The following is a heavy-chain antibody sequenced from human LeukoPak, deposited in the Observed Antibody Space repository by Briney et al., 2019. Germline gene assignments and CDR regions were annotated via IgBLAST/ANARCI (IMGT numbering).Heavy chain of an antibody. Sequence: SETLSLTCSVSGASISSYYWSWIRQPPGKGLEWIGYISYSGSPNYNPSLKSRVTISVDTSKNQFSLKLSSVTAADTAVYYCARGANFYYYGMDVWGQGTTVTVSS. CDR3: ARGANFYYYGMDV. V-gene: IGHV4-59*12. CDR2: ISYSGSP. J-gene: IGHJ6*02. CDR1: GASISSYY. D-gene: IGHD4/OR15-4a*01.